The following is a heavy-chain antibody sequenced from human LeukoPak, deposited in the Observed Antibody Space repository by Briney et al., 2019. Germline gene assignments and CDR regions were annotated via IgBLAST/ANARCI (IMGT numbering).Heavy chain of an antibody. D-gene: IGHD3-16*01. CDR2: INHRGST. CDR1: GGSLSGYY. Sequence: PSETLSLTCVVSGGSLSGYYWTWIRQPPGKGLEWIGEINHRGSTKYNPSLKSRVTISEDTSKIQLSLKLSSVTAADTAVYYCARGRSGADVWGAFDIWGQGTVVTVSS. CDR3: ARGRSGADVWGAFDI. V-gene: IGHV4-34*01. J-gene: IGHJ3*02.